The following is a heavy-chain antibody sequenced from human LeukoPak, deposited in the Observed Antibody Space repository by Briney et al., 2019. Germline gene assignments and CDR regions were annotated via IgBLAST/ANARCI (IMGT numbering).Heavy chain of an antibody. D-gene: IGHD3-10*01. CDR3: TRGRGI. J-gene: IGHJ4*02. V-gene: IGHV4-61*09. CDR1: GGSISSNN. CDR2: IYTGGST. Sequence: SETLSLTCAVSGGSISSNNWWSWVRQPAGKGLEWIGHIYTGGSTNYNPSLKSRVTISLDTSKNQFSLKLTSVTAADTAVYYCTRGRGIWGQGTLVTVSS.